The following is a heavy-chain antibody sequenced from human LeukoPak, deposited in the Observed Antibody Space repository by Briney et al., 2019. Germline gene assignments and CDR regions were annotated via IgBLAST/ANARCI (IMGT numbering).Heavy chain of an antibody. CDR1: GLTLSGYW. Sequence: GGSLRLSCSASGLTLSGYWMHWVRQIPGKGLEWVSYISSGSSTTYYADSEKGRFTVSRDNAKNSLYLQMNSLRAEDTAVYYCARARYSSSWYVDYWGQGTLVTVSS. V-gene: IGHV3-48*01. CDR2: ISSGSSTT. D-gene: IGHD6-13*01. J-gene: IGHJ4*02. CDR3: ARARYSSSWYVDY.